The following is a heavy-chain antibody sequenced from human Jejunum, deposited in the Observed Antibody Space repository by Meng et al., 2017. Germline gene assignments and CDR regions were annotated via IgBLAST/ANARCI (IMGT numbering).Heavy chain of an antibody. V-gene: IGHV6-1*02. D-gene: IGHD1/OR15-1a*01. J-gene: IGHJ4*02. CDR1: GDSVYSSGGA. CDR3: ARDYGTSRPFEY. CDR2: TYYRSKWSI. Sequence: VPEQRPGPVMVTAPPTPSRTGAISGDSVYSSGGAWHWIRQAPSRGVEWLGRTYYRSKWSIDYAVSVKGRIAINPDTSKNQFFLQLNSVTPEDTAVYYCARDYGTSRPFEYWGQGSLVTVSS.